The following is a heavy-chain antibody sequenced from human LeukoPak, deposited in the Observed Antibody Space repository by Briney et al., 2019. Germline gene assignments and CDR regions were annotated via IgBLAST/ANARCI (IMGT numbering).Heavy chain of an antibody. CDR1: GGSFSGYS. CDR2: INHSGST. V-gene: IGHV4-34*01. Sequence: TETLSLTCAVSGGSFSGYSWSWIRQPPGKGLEWIGEINHSGSTNYNPSLKSRVTISVDTSKNQFYLKLSSVTAADTAVYYCARGRRNSGYYPYNWFDPWGQGTLVTVSS. J-gene: IGHJ5*02. D-gene: IGHD3-22*01. CDR3: ARGRRNSGYYPYNWFDP.